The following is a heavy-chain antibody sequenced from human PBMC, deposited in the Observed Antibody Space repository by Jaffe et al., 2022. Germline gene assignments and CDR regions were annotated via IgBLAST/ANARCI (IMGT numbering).Heavy chain of an antibody. J-gene: IGHJ4*02. V-gene: IGHV3-7*01. CDR1: GFTFSRYW. CDR2: IKQDGSEK. CDR3: ASVRGFSGYDPLDY. Sequence: EVQLVESGGGLVQPGGSLRLSCAASGFTFSRYWMTWVRQAPGKGLEWVANIKQDGSEKYYVDSVKGRFTISRDNAKNSLYLQMHNLRVEDTAVYYCASVRGFSGYDPLDYWGQGSLVTVSS. D-gene: IGHD5-12*01.